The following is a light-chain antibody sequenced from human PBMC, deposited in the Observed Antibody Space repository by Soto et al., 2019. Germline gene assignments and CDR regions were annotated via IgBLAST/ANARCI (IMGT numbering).Light chain of an antibody. CDR2: LNSDGSH. CDR3: QTWDTGIHVV. J-gene: IGLJ2*01. Sequence: QLVLTQSPSASASLGASVKLTCTLSSGHSSYAIAWHQQQPEKGPRYLMKLNSDGSHNKGDGIPDRFSGSSSGAERYLTIASLQAEDEADDYCQTWDTGIHVVFGGGTKLTVL. V-gene: IGLV4-69*01. CDR1: SGHSSYA.